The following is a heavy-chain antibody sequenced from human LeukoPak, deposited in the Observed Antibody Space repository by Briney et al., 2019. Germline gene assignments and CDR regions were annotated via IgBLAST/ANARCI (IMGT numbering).Heavy chain of an antibody. D-gene: IGHD4-11*01. CDR2: IYHGGNT. Sequence: SETLSLTCAVSGGSISSSNWWSWVRQPPGKGLEWIGEIYHGGNTNYNPSLSSRVTISVDKSKNQFSLKLSSVTAADTAVYYCARAKYSKYDLRYYYHMDVWGKGTTVTVSS. CDR3: ARAKYSKYDLRYYYHMDV. J-gene: IGHJ6*03. V-gene: IGHV4-4*02. CDR1: GGSISSSNW.